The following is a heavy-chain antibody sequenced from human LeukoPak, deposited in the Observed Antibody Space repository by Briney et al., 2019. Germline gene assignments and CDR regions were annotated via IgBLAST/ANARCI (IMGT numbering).Heavy chain of an antibody. CDR1: GFTFSSYG. CDR3: ARDLVGSWYMDY. CDR2: IWYDGSNK. D-gene: IGHD6-13*01. Sequence: GGSLRLSCAASGFTFSSYGMHWVRQAPGKGRGWVAVIWYDGSNKYYADSVKGRFTISRDNSKNTLYLQMNSLRAEDTAVYYCARDLVGSWYMDYWGQGTLVTVSS. J-gene: IGHJ4*02. V-gene: IGHV3-33*01.